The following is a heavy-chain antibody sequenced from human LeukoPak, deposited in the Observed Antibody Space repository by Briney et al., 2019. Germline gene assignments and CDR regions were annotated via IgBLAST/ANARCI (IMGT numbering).Heavy chain of an antibody. D-gene: IGHD3-10*01. V-gene: IGHV4-31*03. CDR2: IYYSGST. Sequence: PSQTLSLTCTVSGGSISSGGYYWSWIRQHPGKGLEWIGYIYYSGSTYYNPSLKSRVTISVDTSKNQFSPKLSSVTAADTAVYYCAAPLWFREGYYMDVWGKGTTVTVSS. J-gene: IGHJ6*03. CDR1: GGSISSGGYY. CDR3: AAPLWFREGYYMDV.